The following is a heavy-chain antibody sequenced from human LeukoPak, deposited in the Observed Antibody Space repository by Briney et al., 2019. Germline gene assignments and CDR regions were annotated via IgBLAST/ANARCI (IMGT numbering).Heavy chain of an antibody. D-gene: IGHD3-16*01. CDR1: GFTFSSYA. Sequence: GGSLRLSCAASGFTFSSYAMSWVRQAPGKGLEWVSAISGSGGSTYYADSVKGRFTISRDNSKNTLYLQMNILRAEDTAVYYCANEEALYGYFWGSYLDYWGQGTLVTVSS. J-gene: IGHJ4*02. CDR3: ANEEALYGYFWGSYLDY. V-gene: IGHV3-23*01. CDR2: ISGSGGST.